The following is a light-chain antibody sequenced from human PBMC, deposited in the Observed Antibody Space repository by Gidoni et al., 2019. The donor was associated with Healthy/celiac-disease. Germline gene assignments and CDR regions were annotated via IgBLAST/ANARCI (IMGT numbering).Light chain of an antibody. CDR3: QQYNNWLGVT. V-gene: IGKV3-15*01. Sequence: EIVMTQSPATLSVSPGERAILSCRASQSVSSSLAWYQQKPGQAPRLLIYGAPTRATGIPARFSGSGSGTEFTLTISSLQSEDFAVYCCQQYNNWLGVTFGGGTKVEIK. J-gene: IGKJ4*01. CDR1: QSVSSS. CDR2: GAP.